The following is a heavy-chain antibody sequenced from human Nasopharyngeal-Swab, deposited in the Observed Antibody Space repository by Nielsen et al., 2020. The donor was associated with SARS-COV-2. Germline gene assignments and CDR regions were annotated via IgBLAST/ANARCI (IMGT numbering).Heavy chain of an antibody. Sequence: SETLSLTCTVSGGPISSGGYYWSWIRQHPGKGLEWIGYIYYSGSTYYNPSLKGRVTISVDTSKNQFSLKLSSVTAADTAVYYCARVLTRNLVVALVLDAFDIWGQGTMVTVSS. J-gene: IGHJ3*02. CDR3: ARVLTRNLVVALVLDAFDI. CDR1: GGPISSGGYY. D-gene: IGHD2-15*01. V-gene: IGHV4-31*03. CDR2: IYYSGST.